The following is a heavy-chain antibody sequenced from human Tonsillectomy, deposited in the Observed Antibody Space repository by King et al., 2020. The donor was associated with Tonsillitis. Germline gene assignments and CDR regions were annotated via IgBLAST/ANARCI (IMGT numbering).Heavy chain of an antibody. V-gene: IGHV3-23*04. D-gene: IGHD3-10*01. CDR3: ATATHPPGTPVGIIP. CDR2: ISGSGGST. CDR1: GFTFSTYA. Sequence: VQLVESGGGLVQPGGSLRLSCAASGFTFSTYAMSWVRQAPGKGLEWVSAISGSGGSTFYADAVKGGGTISRDNSKNTLFLQMNSLRAEDTAVYYCATATHPPGTPVGIIPWGQGTLVTVSS. J-gene: IGHJ5*02.